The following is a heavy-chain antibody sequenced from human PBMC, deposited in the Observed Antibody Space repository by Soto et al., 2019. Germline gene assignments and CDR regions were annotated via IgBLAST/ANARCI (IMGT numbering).Heavy chain of an antibody. CDR3: AANGVGHYYGSGTVWFDP. Sequence: SETLSLTCTVSGYSISSGYYWGWIRQPPGKGLEWIGSIYHSGSTYYNPSLKSRVTISVDTSKNQFSLKLSSVTAADTAVYYCAANGVGHYYGSGTVWFDPWGQGTLVTVSS. J-gene: IGHJ5*02. CDR2: IYHSGST. CDR1: GYSISSGYY. V-gene: IGHV4-38-2*02. D-gene: IGHD3-10*01.